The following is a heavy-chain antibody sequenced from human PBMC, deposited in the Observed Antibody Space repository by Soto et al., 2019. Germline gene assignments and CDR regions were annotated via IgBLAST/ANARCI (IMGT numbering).Heavy chain of an antibody. CDR3: ARVPSP. V-gene: IGHV4-59*12. J-gene: IGHJ5*02. CDR1: DGSFNPNS. Sequence: TSETLSLTCTVSDGSFNPNSWSWIRQPPGKGLEWVGYIYYSGSIYYNPSLKSRVTISVDRSKNQFSLKLSSVTAADTAVYYCARVPSPWGQGTLVTVSS. CDR2: IYYSGSI.